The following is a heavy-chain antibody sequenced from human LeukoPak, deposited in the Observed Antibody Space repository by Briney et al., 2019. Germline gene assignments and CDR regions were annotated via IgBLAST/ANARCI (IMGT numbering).Heavy chain of an antibody. J-gene: IGHJ4*02. Sequence: SVKVSCKASGGTFSSYAISWVRQAPGQGLEWMGRIIPIFGTANYAQKFQGRVTITTDESTSTAYMELSSLRSEDTAVYYCARAGYCSGGSCPYYFDYWGQGTLVTVSS. D-gene: IGHD2-15*01. CDR3: ARAGYCSGGSCPYYFDY. V-gene: IGHV1-69*05. CDR1: GGTFSSYA. CDR2: IIPIFGTA.